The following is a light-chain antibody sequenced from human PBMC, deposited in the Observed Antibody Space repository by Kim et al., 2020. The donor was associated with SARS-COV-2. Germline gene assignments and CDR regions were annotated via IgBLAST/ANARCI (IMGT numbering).Light chain of an antibody. CDR2: GAS. J-gene: IGKJ2*01. Sequence: LSPGEGATPSCRASQAVGSNYVAWYQQQPGQAPRLLIYGASSRASGIPDRFSGSGSGTDFLLTIRRLETEDFVVYYCQQYGTSPYTFGQGTKLEI. CDR3: QQYGTSPYT. CDR1: QAVGSNY. V-gene: IGKV3-20*01.